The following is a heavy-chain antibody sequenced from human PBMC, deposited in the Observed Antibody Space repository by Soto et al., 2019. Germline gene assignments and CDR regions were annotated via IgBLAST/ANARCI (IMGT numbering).Heavy chain of an antibody. D-gene: IGHD6-19*01. CDR3: ARGRRAVAGPGYFQP. CDR2: ISESGNT. V-gene: IGHV4-59*01. J-gene: IGHJ1*01. CDR1: GGSISSYY. Sequence: QVQLQESGPGLVKPSETLSLTCTVSGGSISSYYWSWIRQPPGKGLEWIGYISESGNTNYNPSLRSRVTISVDTSKNHLSLKLSSVTAADSAVYHCARGRRAVAGPGYFQPWGQGTLVTVFS.